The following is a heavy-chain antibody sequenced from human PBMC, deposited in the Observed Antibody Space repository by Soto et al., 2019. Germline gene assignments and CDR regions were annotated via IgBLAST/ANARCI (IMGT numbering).Heavy chain of an antibody. CDR1: GYTFTSYG. V-gene: IGHV1-18*01. Sequence: QVQLVQSGAEVKKPGASVKVSCKASGYTFTSYGISWVRQAPGQGLEWMGWISAYNGNTNYAQKFQGRVTMTTDTSTXXAXMXXRSLRSDDTAVYYCARGGFYGSGSEDYYYYYGMDVWGQGTTVTVSS. J-gene: IGHJ6*02. CDR3: ARGGFYGSGSEDYYYYYGMDV. D-gene: IGHD3-10*01. CDR2: ISAYNGNT.